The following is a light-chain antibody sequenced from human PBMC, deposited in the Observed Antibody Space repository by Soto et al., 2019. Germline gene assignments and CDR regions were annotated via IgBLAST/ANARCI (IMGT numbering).Light chain of an antibody. Sequence: EIVMTQSPATLSMSPGERATLSCRASQNVNSNLSWYQQKPGQAPRRLIYGASNRATGIPARFSGSGSGTEVTLTISSLQSEDFAVYYCQQYNNWPLTFGQGTRVEIK. J-gene: IGKJ1*01. CDR2: GAS. CDR3: QQYNNWPLT. V-gene: IGKV3-15*01. CDR1: QNVNSN.